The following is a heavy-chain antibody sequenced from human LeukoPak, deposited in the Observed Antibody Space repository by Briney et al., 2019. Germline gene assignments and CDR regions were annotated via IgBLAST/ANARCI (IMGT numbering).Heavy chain of an antibody. CDR3: ARVIGAVVIDDDFDI. D-gene: IGHD2-21*01. CDR2: IYYTGAT. Sequence: SETLSLTYSVCCDFPTRYYWSWIRHSPGKGWVGRGYIYYTGATDHNPSLKSRVNISIDTSKNRFSLKLIPVTAADTGVYFCARVIGAVVIDDDFDIWGQGTMVTVSS. CDR1: CDFPTRYY. V-gene: IGHV4-59*01. J-gene: IGHJ3*02.